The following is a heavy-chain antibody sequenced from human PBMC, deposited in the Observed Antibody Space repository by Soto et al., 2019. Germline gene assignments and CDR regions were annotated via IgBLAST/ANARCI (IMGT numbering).Heavy chain of an antibody. CDR3: AREEGIFDY. D-gene: IGHD2-15*01. Sequence: PGGSLRLSCAPSGFTLPGYSMNWVRQAPGKGLEWVSSISSSSSYIYYADSVKGRFTISRDNAKNSLYLQMNSLRAEDTAVYYCAREEGIFDYWGQGTLVTVSS. J-gene: IGHJ4*02. V-gene: IGHV3-21*01. CDR1: GFTLPGYS. CDR2: ISSSSSYI.